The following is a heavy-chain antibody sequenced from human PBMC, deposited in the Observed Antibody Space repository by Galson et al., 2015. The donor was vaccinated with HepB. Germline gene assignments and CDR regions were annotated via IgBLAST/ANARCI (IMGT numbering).Heavy chain of an antibody. CDR3: ARQHCSGGSCYYYYMDV. CDR1: GYSFTSYW. Sequence: QSGAEVKKPGESLKISCKGSGYSFTSYWIGWVRQMPGKGLEWMGIIYPGDSDTRYSPSFQGQVTISADKSISTAYLQWSSLKASDTAMYYCARQHCSGGSCYYYYMDVWGKGTTVTVSS. V-gene: IGHV5-51*01. J-gene: IGHJ6*03. D-gene: IGHD2-15*01. CDR2: IYPGDSDT.